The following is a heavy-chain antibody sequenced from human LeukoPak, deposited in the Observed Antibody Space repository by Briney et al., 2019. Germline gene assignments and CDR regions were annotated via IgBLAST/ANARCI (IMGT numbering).Heavy chain of an antibody. Sequence: EASVKVSCKASGGTFSSYAISWVRQAPGQGLEWMGWISAYNGNTNYAQKLQGRVTMTTDTSTSTAYMELRSLRSDDTAVYYCARPIGSGYYPSDYWGQGTLVTVSS. D-gene: IGHD3-22*01. CDR3: ARPIGSGYYPSDY. J-gene: IGHJ4*02. CDR1: GGTFSSYA. V-gene: IGHV1-18*01. CDR2: ISAYNGNT.